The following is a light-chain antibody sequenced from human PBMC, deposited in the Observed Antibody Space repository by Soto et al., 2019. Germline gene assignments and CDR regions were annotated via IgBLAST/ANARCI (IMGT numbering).Light chain of an antibody. V-gene: IGLV1-40*01. Sequence: QSVLTQPPSVSGAPGQRVTISCNGSSSNIGAGYDVHWYQQLPGTAPKLLIYGNSNRPSGVPDRFSGSKSGPSASLAITGLQAEDEADYYCQSYDRSLSGTRVFGTGTKVTVL. CDR2: GNS. CDR1: SSNIGAGYD. CDR3: QSYDRSLSGTRV. J-gene: IGLJ1*01.